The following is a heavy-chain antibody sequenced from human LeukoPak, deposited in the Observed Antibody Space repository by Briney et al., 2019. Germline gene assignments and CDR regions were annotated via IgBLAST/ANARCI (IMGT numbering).Heavy chain of an antibody. Sequence: GGSLRLSCAASGFTFCSYAMHWVRQAPGKGLDWVSVISYDGSNKYYADSVKGRFTISRDNSKNTLYLQMNSLKPEDTAVYYCAAGDTDDIAFWGQGTLVTVSS. CDR1: GFTFCSYA. V-gene: IGHV3-30-3*01. CDR3: AAGDTDDIAF. D-gene: IGHD2-21*01. J-gene: IGHJ4*02. CDR2: ISYDGSNK.